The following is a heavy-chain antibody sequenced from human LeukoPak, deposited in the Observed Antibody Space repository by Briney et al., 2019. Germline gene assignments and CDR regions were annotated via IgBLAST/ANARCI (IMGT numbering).Heavy chain of an antibody. Sequence: PGGSLRLSCAASGFTFSSHGMNWIRQAPGKGLEWVAFIRYDGSNKYYADSVKGRFTISRDNSKNALYLQMNSLRAEDTAVYYCAEEQYYYDSSGYGNFDYWGQGTLVTVSS. CDR3: AEEQYYYDSSGYGNFDY. D-gene: IGHD3-22*01. CDR2: IRYDGSNK. J-gene: IGHJ4*02. CDR1: GFTFSSHG. V-gene: IGHV3-30*02.